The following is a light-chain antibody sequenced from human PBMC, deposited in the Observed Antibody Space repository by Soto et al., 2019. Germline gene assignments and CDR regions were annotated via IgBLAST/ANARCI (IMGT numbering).Light chain of an antibody. CDR3: HQRYIWPPLT. CDR2: DTS. CDR1: QSVENY. J-gene: IGKJ4*01. Sequence: EIVLTQSPATLSLSPGERATLSCRASQSVENYLAWFQHKRGQAPRLLIYDTSNRSAGIPNRFSGSVSGTEVTLTISNLEPEDFAVYYCHQRYIWPPLTFGGGTKVEIK. V-gene: IGKV3-11*01.